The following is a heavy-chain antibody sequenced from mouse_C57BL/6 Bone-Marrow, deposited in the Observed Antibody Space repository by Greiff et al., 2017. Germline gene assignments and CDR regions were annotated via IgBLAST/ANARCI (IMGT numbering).Heavy chain of an antibody. CDR1: GYTFTSYW. J-gene: IGHJ1*03. CDR2: INPSNGGT. D-gene: IGHD2-3*01. Sequence: QVQLQQPGTELVKPGASVKLSCKASGYTFTSYWMHWVKQSPGQGLEWIGNINPSNGGTYYNEKFKSKATLTVDKSSSTAYMELSRLTSEDSAVYYCARSERWLLRGYFDVWGTGTTVTVSS. CDR3: ARSERWLLRGYFDV. V-gene: IGHV1-53*01.